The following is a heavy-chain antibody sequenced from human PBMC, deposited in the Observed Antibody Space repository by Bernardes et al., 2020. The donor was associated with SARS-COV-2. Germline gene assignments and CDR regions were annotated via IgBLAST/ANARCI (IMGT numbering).Heavy chain of an antibody. J-gene: IGHJ4*02. Sequence: GGSLSLSCAASGFTFSSYSMNWVRQAPGKGLEWVSSISSSSSYIYYADSVKGRFTISRDNAKNSLYLQMNSLRAEDTAVYYCARPPSASSSWYYFDYWGQGTLVTVSS. CDR3: ARPPSASSSWYYFDY. CDR1: GFTFSSYS. V-gene: IGHV3-21*01. D-gene: IGHD6-13*01. CDR2: ISSSSSYI.